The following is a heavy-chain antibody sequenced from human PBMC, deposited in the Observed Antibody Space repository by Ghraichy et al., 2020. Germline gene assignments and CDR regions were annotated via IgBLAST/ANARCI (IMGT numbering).Heavy chain of an antibody. CDR2: IKQDGSEK. CDR3: ARRTMVQGADGMDV. D-gene: IGHD3-10*01. V-gene: IGHV3-7*01. J-gene: IGHJ6*02. Sequence: GGSLRLSCAASGFTFSSYWMSWVRQAPGKGLEWVANIKQDGSEKYYVDSVKGRFTISRDNAKNSLYLQMNSLRAEDTAVYYCARRTMVQGADGMDVWGQGTTVTVSS. CDR1: GFTFSSYW.